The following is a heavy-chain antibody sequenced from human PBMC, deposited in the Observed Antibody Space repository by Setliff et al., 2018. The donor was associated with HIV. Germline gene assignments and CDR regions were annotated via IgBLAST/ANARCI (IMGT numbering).Heavy chain of an antibody. CDR3: ARGDYPLSTVATIKGVVWFDP. CDR1: GDSISTGSNY. D-gene: IGHD5-12*01. CDR2: IYTRGST. J-gene: IGHJ5*02. Sequence: SETLSLTCSVSGDSISTGSNYWTWIRQPAGKGLEWIGHIYTRGSTNYRPSLRSRVTISFDTSRNQVSLRLNSVTAADAAVYYCARGDYPLSTVATIKGVVWFDPWGQGTLVTVSS. V-gene: IGHV4-61*09.